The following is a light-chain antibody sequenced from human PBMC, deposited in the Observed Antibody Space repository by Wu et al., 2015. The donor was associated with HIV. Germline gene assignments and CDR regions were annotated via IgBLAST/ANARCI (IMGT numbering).Light chain of an antibody. V-gene: IGKV3-20*01. CDR2: AAG. J-gene: IGKJ2*01. CDR3: QQYGSSPRT. CDR1: QSVSRNY. Sequence: EIVLTQSPGTLFLSPGDRATLSCRASQSVSRNYLAWYQQRPGQAPRLLIYAAGSRATGIADRFSGSGSGTDFTLTINRLEPEDFAVYYCQQYGSSPRTFGQGTKVEIK.